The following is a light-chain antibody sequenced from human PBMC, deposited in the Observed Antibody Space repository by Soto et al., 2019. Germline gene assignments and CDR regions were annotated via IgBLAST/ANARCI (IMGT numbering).Light chain of an antibody. CDR2: KAS. J-gene: IGKJ1*01. V-gene: IGKV1-5*03. CDR3: QQYNEYSWT. CDR1: QSISAW. Sequence: DIPMTQSPSTLSASVGDRVAITCRASQSISAWLAWYQQKPGKAPRLLIYKASTLEIGVPSRFSGSGSGTEFTLTISSLQPDDVATYYCQQYNEYSWTFGQGTKVDI.